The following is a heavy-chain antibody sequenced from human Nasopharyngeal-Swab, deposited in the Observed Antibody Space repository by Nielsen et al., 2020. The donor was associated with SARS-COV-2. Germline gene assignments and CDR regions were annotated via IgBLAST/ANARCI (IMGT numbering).Heavy chain of an antibody. V-gene: IGHV4-4*07. CDR1: GGSISSYY. CDR3: ARIAAAGFYYYFDY. D-gene: IGHD6-13*01. J-gene: IGHJ4*02. Sequence: ASLRLSCTVSGGSISSYYWSWIRQPAGKGLEWIGRIYTSGSTNYNPSLKSRVTMSVDTSKNQFSLKLSSVTAADTAVYYCARIAAAGFYYYFDYWGQGTLVTVSS. CDR2: IYTSGST.